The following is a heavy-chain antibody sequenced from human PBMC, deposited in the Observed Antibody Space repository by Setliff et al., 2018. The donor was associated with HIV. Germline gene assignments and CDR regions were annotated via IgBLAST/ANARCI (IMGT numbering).Heavy chain of an antibody. V-gene: IGHV4-34*01. J-gene: IGHJ5*02. Sequence: SETLSLTCAVFGGSFSDFYWSWIRQPPGKGLEWIGEISYSGSTVYNPPLKSRVTMSVDASKNLVSLNLNSVTAADTAIYYCARGVARQVVIDRWFDPWGQGTPVTAPQ. D-gene: IGHD2-21*01. CDR2: ISYSGST. CDR1: GGSFSDFY. CDR3: ARGVARQVVIDRWFDP.